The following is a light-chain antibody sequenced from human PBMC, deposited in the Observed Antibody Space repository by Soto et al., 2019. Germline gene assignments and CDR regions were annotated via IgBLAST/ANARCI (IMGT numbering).Light chain of an antibody. Sequence: QAVVTQPPSVSGAPGQRVTISCTGSSSNIGAGYDVHWYQLLPGTAPKLLIYGNSNRPSGVPDQFSGSKSGTSASLVITGLQAEDEADYYCQSYDSSLSGVVFGGGTKLTVL. V-gene: IGLV1-40*01. CDR2: GNS. CDR1: SSNIGAGYD. J-gene: IGLJ2*01. CDR3: QSYDSSLSGVV.